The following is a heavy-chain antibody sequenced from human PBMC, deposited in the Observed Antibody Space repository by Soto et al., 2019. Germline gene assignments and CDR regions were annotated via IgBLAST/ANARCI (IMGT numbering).Heavy chain of an antibody. CDR2: IIPIFGTA. D-gene: IGHD5-18*01. Sequence: QVQLVQSGAEVKKPGSSVKVSCKASGGTFSSYAISWVRQAPGQGLEWMGGIIPIFGTANYAQKFQGRVTITVDESTSTAYMELSSLRSEDTAVYYCARGARGRGYSYGQPFDYWGQGTLVTVSS. V-gene: IGHV1-69*01. CDR3: ARGARGRGYSYGQPFDY. CDR1: GGTFSSYA. J-gene: IGHJ4*02.